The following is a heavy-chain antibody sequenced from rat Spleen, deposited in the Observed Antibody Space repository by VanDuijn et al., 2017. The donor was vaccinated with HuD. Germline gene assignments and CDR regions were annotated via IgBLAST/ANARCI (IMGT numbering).Heavy chain of an antibody. CDR3: ATDGYYDGTYYSVYIMDA. CDR1: GFTFNNYW. J-gene: IGHJ4*01. Sequence: EVQLVESGGGLVQPGRSLKLSCAASGFTFNNYWMTWIRQAPGKGLEWIASITNTGGSTYYPDSLKGRFTISRDNAKRSLYLQMDSLRSEDKATYYCATDGYYDGTYYSVYIMDAWSQGTSVTVSS. V-gene: IGHV5-31*01. CDR2: ITNTGGST. D-gene: IGHD1-12*02.